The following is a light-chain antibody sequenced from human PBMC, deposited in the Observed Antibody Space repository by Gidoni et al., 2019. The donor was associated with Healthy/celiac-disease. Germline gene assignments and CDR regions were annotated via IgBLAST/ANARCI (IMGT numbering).Light chain of an antibody. CDR3: QSYDSSLSGSV. J-gene: IGLJ2*01. V-gene: IGLV1-40*01. Sequence: SVLTQPPSVSGAPGQRVTIYCTGSSANIGAGYDVNWYQQLPGTAPKLLIYCNSNRPSGVPGRFSGSKSGTSASLSSTGLQAEDEADYYCQSYDSSLSGSVFGGGTKLTVL. CDR1: SANIGAGYD. CDR2: CNS.